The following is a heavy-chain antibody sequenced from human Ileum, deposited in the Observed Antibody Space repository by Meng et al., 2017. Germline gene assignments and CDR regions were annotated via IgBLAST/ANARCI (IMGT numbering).Heavy chain of an antibody. CDR3: TTPNSNTWTEGYAFDI. CDR2: IRNKANIYAT. J-gene: IGHJ3*02. Sequence: GESLKISCAASGFIFSDSAMHWVRLASGKGLAWVGRIRNKANIYATAYAASVRGRFTISRDDSENTAYLQMNSLKTEDSAVYYCTTPNSNTWTEGYAFDIWGQGTMVTVSS. D-gene: IGHD3/OR15-3a*01. CDR1: GFIFSDSA. V-gene: IGHV3-73*01.